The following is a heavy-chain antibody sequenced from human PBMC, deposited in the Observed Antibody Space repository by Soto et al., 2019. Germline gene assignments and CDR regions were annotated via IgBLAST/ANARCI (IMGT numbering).Heavy chain of an antibody. Sequence: ESGGGVVQPGRSLRLSCAASGFTFRSYAMHWVRQAPGKGLEWVAVISYDGSNKYYADSVKGRFTISRDNSKNTLYLQMNSLRAEDTAVYYCARDPGYSYAEWRPYYFDYWGQGTLVTVSS. V-gene: IGHV3-30-3*01. J-gene: IGHJ4*02. CDR3: ARDPGYSYAEWRPYYFDY. CDR2: ISYDGSNK. D-gene: IGHD5-18*01. CDR1: GFTFRSYA.